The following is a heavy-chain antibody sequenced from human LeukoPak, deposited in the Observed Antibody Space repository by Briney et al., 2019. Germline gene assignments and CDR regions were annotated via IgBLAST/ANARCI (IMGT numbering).Heavy chain of an antibody. CDR1: GFTFSTFW. V-gene: IGHV3-7*01. CDR3: ARAPTRTMEQWPGFDY. Sequence: GGSLRLSCAASGFTFSTFWMSWVRQAPGEGLEWVANIKQDGSEKYYVDFVKGRFTISRDNAENTLYLQMNSLRAEDTAVYYCARAPTRTMEQWPGFDYWGQGTLVTVSS. J-gene: IGHJ4*02. D-gene: IGHD6-19*01. CDR2: IKQDGSEK.